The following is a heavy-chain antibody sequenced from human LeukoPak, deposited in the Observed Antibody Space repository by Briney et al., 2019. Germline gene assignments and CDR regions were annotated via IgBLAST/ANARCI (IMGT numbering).Heavy chain of an antibody. J-gene: IGHJ4*02. Sequence: GASLQISCKGSGYSFTSYWIGWVRQMPGKGLEWMGIVYPGDSDTRYSPSFQGQVTISADKSISTAYLQWSSLKASDTAMDYCARPGIAAAGLNYFGYWGQGAIVTGSS. V-gene: IGHV5-51*01. CDR3: ARPGIAAAGLNYFGY. CDR2: VYPGDSDT. D-gene: IGHD6-13*01. CDR1: GYSFTSYW.